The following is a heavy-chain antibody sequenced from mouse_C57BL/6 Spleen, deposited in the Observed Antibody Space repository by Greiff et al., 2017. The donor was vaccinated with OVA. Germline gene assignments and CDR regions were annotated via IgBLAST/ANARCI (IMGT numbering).Heavy chain of an antibody. V-gene: IGHV1-50*01. J-gene: IGHJ2*01. Sequence: VQLQQPGAELVKPGASVKLSCKASGYTFTSYWKQWVKQRPGQGLEWIGEIDPSDSYTNYNQKFKGKATLTVDTSSSTAYMQLSSLTSEDSAVYYCARDYGRWYYFDYWGQGTTLTVSS. CDR2: IDPSDSYT. CDR1: GYTFTSYW. CDR3: ARDYGRWYYFDY. D-gene: IGHD1-1*01.